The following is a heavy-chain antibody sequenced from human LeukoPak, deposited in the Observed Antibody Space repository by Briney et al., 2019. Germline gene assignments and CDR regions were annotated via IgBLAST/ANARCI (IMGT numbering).Heavy chain of an antibody. J-gene: IGHJ5*02. V-gene: IGHV1-2*04. D-gene: IGHD3-16*01. CDR2: INPNSGGT. Sequence: ASVKVSCKASGYTFTGYYMHWVRQAPGQGLEWMGWINPNSGGTNYAQKFQGWVTMTRDTSISTAYMELSRLRSDDTAVYYCARESMVTFGEPQHWFDPWGQGALVTVSS. CDR3: ARESMVTFGEPQHWFDP. CDR1: GYTFTGYY.